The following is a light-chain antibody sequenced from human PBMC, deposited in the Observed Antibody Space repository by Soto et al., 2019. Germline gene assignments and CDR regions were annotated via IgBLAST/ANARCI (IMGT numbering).Light chain of an antibody. J-gene: IGLJ2*01. CDR3: SSHAGGQNVV. CDR2: DVN. V-gene: IGLV2-8*01. CDR1: SSDVGDYNY. Sequence: QSALTQPASVSGSPGQSITISCTGTSSDVGDYNYVSWYQQHPGKAPKVMIYDVNKRPSGVPDRFSGSKSGNTASLTVSGLQAEDEGDYYCSSHAGGQNVVFGGGTKLTVL.